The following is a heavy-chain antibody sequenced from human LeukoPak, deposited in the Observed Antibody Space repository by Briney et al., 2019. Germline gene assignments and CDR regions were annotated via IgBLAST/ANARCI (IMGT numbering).Heavy chain of an antibody. Sequence: GGSLRLSCAASGFTFSGSAMSWVRQAPGEGLEWVSLISYSGANSYYTDSVRGRFTISRDNSKDTLFLQMNSLRAEDTAVYYCARDRVLHYFDYWGQGALVTVSS. CDR2: ISYSGANS. CDR3: ARDRVLHYFDY. D-gene: IGHD3-16*01. J-gene: IGHJ4*02. CDR1: GFTFSGSA. V-gene: IGHV3-23*01.